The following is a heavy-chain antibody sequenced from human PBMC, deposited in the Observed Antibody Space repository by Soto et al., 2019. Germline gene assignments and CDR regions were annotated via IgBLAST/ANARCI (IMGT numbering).Heavy chain of an antibody. Sequence: QVQLVQSGAEEKKPGASVKVSCKASGYTFTSYAMHWVRQAPGQRLEWMGWINAGNGNTKYSQKFQGRVTITRDTSASTAYRELSSLRSEDTAVYYCARVSVVTHCDYWCQGTLVTVSS. CDR3: ARVSVVTHCDY. D-gene: IGHD2-15*01. CDR1: GYTFTSYA. V-gene: IGHV1-3*05. CDR2: INAGNGNT. J-gene: IGHJ4*02.